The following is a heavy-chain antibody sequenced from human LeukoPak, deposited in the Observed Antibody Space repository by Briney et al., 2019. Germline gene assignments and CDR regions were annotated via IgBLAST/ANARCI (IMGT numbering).Heavy chain of an antibody. J-gene: IGHJ4*02. CDR1: GYTFSSYA. CDR3: AKGRGVVIIDYFDY. D-gene: IGHD3-3*01. CDR2: ISGSGGST. Sequence: PGGSLRLPCAASGYTFSSYAMSWVRQAPGKGLEWVSAISGSGGSTYYADSVKGRFTISRDNSKNTLYLQMNSLRAEDTAVYYCAKGRGVVIIDYFDYWGQGTLVTVSS. V-gene: IGHV3-23*01.